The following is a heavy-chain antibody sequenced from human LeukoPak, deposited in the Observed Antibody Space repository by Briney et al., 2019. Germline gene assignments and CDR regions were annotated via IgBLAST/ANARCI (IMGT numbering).Heavy chain of an antibody. CDR3: ARDVPIAVASFWYFDL. V-gene: IGHV1-18*01. CDR1: GYTFTSYG. J-gene: IGHJ2*01. Sequence: ASVNVSCKASGYTFTSYGISWVRQAPGQGLEWMGWISAYNGNTNYAQKLQGRVTMTTDTSTSTAYMELRSLRSDDTAVYYCARDVPIAVASFWYFDLWGRGTLVTVSS. D-gene: IGHD6-19*01. CDR2: ISAYNGNT.